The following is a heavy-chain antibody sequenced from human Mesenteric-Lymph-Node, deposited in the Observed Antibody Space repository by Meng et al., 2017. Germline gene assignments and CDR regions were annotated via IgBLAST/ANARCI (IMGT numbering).Heavy chain of an antibody. D-gene: IGHD1-1*01. J-gene: IGHJ4*02. CDR2: INHSGST. CDR1: GLSFRGNY. CDR3: GRGRGNVY. Sequence: QVQLQQRGAGLLKPPGTLYLTCAVNGLSFRGNYWSWIRQSQGKGLEWSGEINHSGSTNYNPSLKSRVSISVDTSKNQFSLKLSSVTAADTAVYYCGRGRGNVYWGQGTLVTVSS. V-gene: IGHV4-34*01.